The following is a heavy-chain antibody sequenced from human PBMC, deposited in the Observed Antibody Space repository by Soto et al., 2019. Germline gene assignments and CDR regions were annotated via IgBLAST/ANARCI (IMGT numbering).Heavy chain of an antibody. CDR3: ARESEDLTSNFDY. Sequence: EVQLVESGGGLVKPGGSLRLSCAASDFTFTRYSMNWVRQAPGKGLEWVSSISSTTNYIYYADSMKGRFTVSRDNAKNSVYLEMNSLSADDTAVYYCARESEDLTSNFDYWGQGTLVTVSS. CDR2: ISSTTNYI. CDR1: DFTFTRYS. V-gene: IGHV3-21*01. J-gene: IGHJ4*02.